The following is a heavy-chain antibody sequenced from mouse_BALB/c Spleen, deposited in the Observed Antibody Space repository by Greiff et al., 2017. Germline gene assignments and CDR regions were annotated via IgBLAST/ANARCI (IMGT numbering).Heavy chain of an antibody. V-gene: IGHV5-6*01. Sequence: EVQLVESGGDLVKPGGSLKLSCAASGFTFSSYGMSWVRQTPDKRLEWVATISSGGSYTYYPDSVKGRFTISRDNAKNTLYLQMSSLKSEDTAMYYCARHRGEEVRRGMDYWGQGTSVTVSS. D-gene: IGHD2-14*01. CDR3: ARHRGEEVRRGMDY. CDR2: ISSGGSYT. CDR1: GFTFSSYG. J-gene: IGHJ4*01.